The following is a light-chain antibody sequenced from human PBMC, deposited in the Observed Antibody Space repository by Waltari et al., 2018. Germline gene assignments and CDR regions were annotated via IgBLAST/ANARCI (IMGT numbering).Light chain of an antibody. CDR1: QSISNS. Sequence: EIVLTQSPATLSLSPGEIATLSCRASQSISNSLAWYQQKRGQAPRLLLYDTSNRATGIPARFSGSGSGTEFTLTISSREPEDFAVYYCHQRSDWGTFGGGTKVEI. CDR3: HQRSDWGT. CDR2: DTS. J-gene: IGKJ4*01. V-gene: IGKV3-11*01.